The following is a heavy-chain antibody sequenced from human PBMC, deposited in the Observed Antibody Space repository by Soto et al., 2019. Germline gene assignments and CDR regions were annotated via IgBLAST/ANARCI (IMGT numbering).Heavy chain of an antibody. Sequence: TLSLTCTVSGGSISSGGYYWSWIRQHPGKGLEWIGYIYYSGSTYYNPSLKSRVTISVDTSKYQFSLKLSSVTAADTAVYYCARAGYGGNIRGGLYLDYVCQGTLLTVFS. V-gene: IGHV4-31*03. CDR1: GGSISSGGYY. D-gene: IGHD4-17*01. CDR3: ARAGYGGNIRGGLYLDY. J-gene: IGHJ4*02. CDR2: IYYSGST.